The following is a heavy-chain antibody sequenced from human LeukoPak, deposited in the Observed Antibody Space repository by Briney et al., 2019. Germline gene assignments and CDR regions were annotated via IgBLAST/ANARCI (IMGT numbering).Heavy chain of an antibody. V-gene: IGHV4-61*02. CDR1: GNSISSYYYY. Sequence: PSETLSLTCTVSGNSISSYYYYWSWVRQPAGKGLEWIGRVYPSGNTNYNPYNPSLTDRVTISIDASRNQFSLILTSVTAADTAVYYCARDRSSTSRALDAFDIWGQGTMVTVSS. J-gene: IGHJ3*02. D-gene: IGHD2-2*01. CDR3: ARDRSSTSRALDAFDI. CDR2: VYPSGNT.